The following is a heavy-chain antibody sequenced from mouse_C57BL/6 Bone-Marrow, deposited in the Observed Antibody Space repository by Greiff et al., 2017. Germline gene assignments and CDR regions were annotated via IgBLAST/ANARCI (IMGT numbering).Heavy chain of an antibody. D-gene: IGHD1-1*01. CDR2: IHPNSGST. J-gene: IGHJ4*01. CDR1: GYTFTSYW. Sequence: QVQLQQPGAELVKPGASVKLSCKASGYTFTSYWMHWVKQRPGQGLEWIGMIHPNSGSTNYNEKFKSKATLTVDKSSSTAYMQLSSLTSEDSAVYYCARHEIYDAMDYWGQGTSVTVSS. V-gene: IGHV1-64*01. CDR3: ARHEIYDAMDY.